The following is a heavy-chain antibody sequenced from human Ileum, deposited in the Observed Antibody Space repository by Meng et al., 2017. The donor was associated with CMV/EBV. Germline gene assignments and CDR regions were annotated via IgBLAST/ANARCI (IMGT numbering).Heavy chain of an antibody. D-gene: IGHD5-24*01. J-gene: IGHJ4*02. Sequence: ASVKVSCKASVYSLTDYYIHWVRQAPGQGLERMGWMDPNTDAQNYAQKFQGRVTMTRDTSINTAYIELSDLRSDDTAIYCCAREGDGYTWDYWGQGTLVTVSS. CDR1: VYSLTDYY. V-gene: IGHV1-2*02. CDR3: AREGDGYTWDY. CDR2: MDPNTDAQ.